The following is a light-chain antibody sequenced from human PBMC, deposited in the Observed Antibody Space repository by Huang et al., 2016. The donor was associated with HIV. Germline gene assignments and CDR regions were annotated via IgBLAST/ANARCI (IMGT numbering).Light chain of an antibody. Sequence: EIVMTQSPATLSVSPGERATLSCRASQSVSSNLACYQQKPGQAPRLLIYGASRRATGIPARFSGSGSGTEFTLTISSLQSEDFAVYYCQQYNNWPRTFGQGTKVEIK. CDR3: QQYNNWPRT. V-gene: IGKV3-15*01. J-gene: IGKJ1*01. CDR1: QSVSSN. CDR2: GAS.